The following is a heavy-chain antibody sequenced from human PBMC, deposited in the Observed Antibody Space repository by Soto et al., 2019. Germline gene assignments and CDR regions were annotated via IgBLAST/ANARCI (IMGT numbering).Heavy chain of an antibody. D-gene: IGHD3-10*01. CDR1: GGSISSGGYY. J-gene: IGHJ5*02. CDR3: AREVTMVRGVIISNWFDP. CDR2: IYYSGST. V-gene: IGHV4-30-4*08. Sequence: SETLSLTCTVSGGSISSGGYYWSWIRQHPGKGLEWIGYIYYSGSTYYNPSLKSRVTISVDTSKNQFSLKLSSVTAADTAVYYCAREVTMVRGVIISNWFDPWGQGTLVTVSS.